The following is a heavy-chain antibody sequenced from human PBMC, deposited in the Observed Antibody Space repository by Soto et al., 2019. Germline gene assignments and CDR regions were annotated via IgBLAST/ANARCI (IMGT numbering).Heavy chain of an antibody. V-gene: IGHV3-21*01. CDR3: ARGREGVYGDYFRSYFDY. D-gene: IGHD4-17*01. CDR1: GFTFSSYS. J-gene: IGHJ4*02. Sequence: GGSLRLSCAASGFTFSSYSMNWVRQAPGKGLEWVSSISSSSSYIYYADSVKGRFTISRDNAKNPLYLQMNSLRAEDTAVYYCARGREGVYGDYFRSYFDYWGQGSLVTVS. CDR2: ISSSSSYI.